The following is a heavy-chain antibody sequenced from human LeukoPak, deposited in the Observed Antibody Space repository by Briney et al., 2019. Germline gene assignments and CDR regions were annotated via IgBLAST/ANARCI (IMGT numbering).Heavy chain of an antibody. CDR1: GFTFSGFW. V-gene: IGHV3-7*01. CDR2: INSDGSEG. J-gene: IGHJ4*02. D-gene: IGHD2/OR15-2a*01. Sequence: PGGSLRLSCAVSGFTFSGFWMSWSRQAPGKGLEWVASINSDGSEGYYADVVKGRFTISKDNAKNTVYLRMNSLRAEDTAVYYCVSFYETYWGRGTLVTVSS. CDR3: VSFYETY.